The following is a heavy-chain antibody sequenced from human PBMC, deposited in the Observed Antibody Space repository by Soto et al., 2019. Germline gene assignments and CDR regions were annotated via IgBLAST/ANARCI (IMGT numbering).Heavy chain of an antibody. CDR1: GGSISSYY. D-gene: IGHD1-26*01. CDR3: ARELPSEWGYGMDV. V-gene: IGHV4-59*01. Sequence: SETLSLTCTVSGGSISSYYWSWIRQPPGKGLEWIGYIYYSGSTNYNPSLKSRVTIKVDTSKNQFSLKLSSVTAADTAVYYCARELPSEWGYGMDVWGQGTTVTVSS. J-gene: IGHJ6*02. CDR2: IYYSGST.